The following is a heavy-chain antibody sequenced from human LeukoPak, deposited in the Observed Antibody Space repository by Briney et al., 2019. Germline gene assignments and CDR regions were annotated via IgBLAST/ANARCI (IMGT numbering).Heavy chain of an antibody. D-gene: IGHD3-3*01. Sequence: PGGSLRLSCAASGFTFSSYGMSWVRQAPGKGLEWVSAISGSGGSTYYADSVKGRFTISGDNSKNTLYLQMNSLRAEDTAVYYCAKGEYDFWSGYYRYPFDYWGQGTLVTVSS. CDR3: AKGEYDFWSGYYRYPFDY. CDR1: GFTFSSYG. V-gene: IGHV3-23*01. J-gene: IGHJ4*02. CDR2: ISGSGGST.